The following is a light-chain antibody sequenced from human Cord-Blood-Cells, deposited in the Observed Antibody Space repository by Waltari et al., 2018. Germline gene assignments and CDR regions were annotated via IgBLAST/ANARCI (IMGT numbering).Light chain of an antibody. J-gene: IGLJ2*01. CDR3: SSYTSSSTLV. Sequence: QSALTQPASVSGSPGQSITISCTGTSSDVGGYNNVSWYQQHPGKSPKLMSYDVSKRPSGVSNRFSGSKSGNTASLTISGLQAEDEADYYCSSYTSSSTLVFGGGTKLTVL. V-gene: IGLV2-14*01. CDR2: DVS. CDR1: SSDVGGYNN.